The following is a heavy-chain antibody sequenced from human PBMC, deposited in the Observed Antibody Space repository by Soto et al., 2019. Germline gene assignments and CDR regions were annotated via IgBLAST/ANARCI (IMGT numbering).Heavy chain of an antibody. CDR2: MNPNSGDT. CDR1: GYTFTIYD. Sequence: QVQLVQSGAEVKQPGASVKVSCKTSGYTFTIYDVHWVRQAIGQGLEWMGWMNPNSGDTDAAQKFQGRHTMTRNIYTGTAYMELRSLGLEDTAVYYCARGMAGGRLDPWGQGAQVTVSS. V-gene: IGHV1-8*01. D-gene: IGHD3-16*01. CDR3: ARGMAGGRLDP. J-gene: IGHJ5*02.